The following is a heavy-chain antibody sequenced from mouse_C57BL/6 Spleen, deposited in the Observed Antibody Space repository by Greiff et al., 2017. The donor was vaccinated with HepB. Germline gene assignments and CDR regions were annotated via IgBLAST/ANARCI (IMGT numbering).Heavy chain of an antibody. V-gene: IGHV5-17*01. CDR2: ISSGSSTI. J-gene: IGHJ4*01. CDR3: ARGKRYYAMDY. CDR1: GFTFSDYG. Sequence: EVQLQESGGGLVKPGGSLKLSCAASGFTFSDYGMHWVRQAPEKGLEWVAYISSGSSTIYYADTVKGRFTISRDNAKNTLFLQMTSLRSEDTAMYYCARGKRYYAMDYWGQGTSVTVSS.